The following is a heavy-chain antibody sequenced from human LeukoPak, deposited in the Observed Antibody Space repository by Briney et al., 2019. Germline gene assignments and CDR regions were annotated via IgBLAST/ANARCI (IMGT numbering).Heavy chain of an antibody. Sequence: GVSLRLSCAASGLTFSCYGMHWVRQAPGKGLEWVAFIRYDGSNKYYADSVKGRFTISRDNSKNTLYLQMNSLRAEDTAVYYCAKEGAITMVRGVIIFGFDYWGQGTLVTVSS. CDR2: IRYDGSNK. CDR1: GLTFSCYG. D-gene: IGHD3-10*01. CDR3: AKEGAITMVRGVIIFGFDY. V-gene: IGHV3-30*02. J-gene: IGHJ4*02.